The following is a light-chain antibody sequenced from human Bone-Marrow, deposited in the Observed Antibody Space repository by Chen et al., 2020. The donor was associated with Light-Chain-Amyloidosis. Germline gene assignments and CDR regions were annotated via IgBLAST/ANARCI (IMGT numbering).Light chain of an antibody. CDR2: EVT. J-gene: IGLJ1*01. Sequence: QSALTQPASVSRSPGQSITISCTGTPSDVGGDNHVSWYQQHPDKAPKLMIYEVTNRPSWVPDRFSGSKSDNSASLTISGLQTEDEADYFCSSYTITNTLVFGSGTRVTVL. CDR1: PSDVGGDNH. V-gene: IGLV2-14*01. CDR3: SSYTITNTLV.